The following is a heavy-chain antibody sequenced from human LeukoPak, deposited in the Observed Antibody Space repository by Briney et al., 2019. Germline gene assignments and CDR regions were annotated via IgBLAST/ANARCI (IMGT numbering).Heavy chain of an antibody. D-gene: IGHD4-11*01. V-gene: IGHV4-30-2*01. CDR3: ARDYNFDY. CDR1: GGSISSGGYY. CDR2: IYHSGST. Sequence: PSEALSLTCTVSGGSISSGGYYWSWIRQPPGKGLEWIGYIYHSGSTYYNPSLKSRVTISVDRSKNQFSLKLSSVTAADTAVYYCARDYNFDYWGQGTLVTVSS. J-gene: IGHJ4*02.